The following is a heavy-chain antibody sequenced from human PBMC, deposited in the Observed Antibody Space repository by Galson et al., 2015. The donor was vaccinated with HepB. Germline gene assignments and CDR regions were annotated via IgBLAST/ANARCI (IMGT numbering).Heavy chain of an antibody. J-gene: IGHJ4*02. CDR3: AKDSSSRGKNDYGDPGVY. D-gene: IGHD4-17*01. V-gene: IGHV3-7*01. CDR2: IKQDGSEK. Sequence: SLRLSCAASEFTFSTYWTSWARQAPGKGLEWVANIKQDGSEKYYADSVEGRFTISRDNAKNSLYLQMDSLRVEDTAVYYCAKDSSSRGKNDYGDPGVYWGQGILVTVSS. CDR1: EFTFSTYW.